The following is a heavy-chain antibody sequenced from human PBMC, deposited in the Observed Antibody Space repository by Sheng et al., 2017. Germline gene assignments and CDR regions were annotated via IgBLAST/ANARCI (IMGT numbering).Heavy chain of an antibody. V-gene: IGHV3-30*02. CDR3: AKDRDSSGWGKYYFDY. CDR2: IRYDGSNK. CDR1: GFTFSSYG. D-gene: IGHD6-19*01. Sequence: QVQLVESGGGVVQPGGSLRLSCAASGFTFSSYGMHWVRQAPGKGLEWVAFIRYDGSNKYYADSVKGRFTISRDNSKNTLYLQMNSLRAEDTAVYYCAKDRDSSGWGKYYFDYWGQGTLVTVSS. J-gene: IGHJ4*02.